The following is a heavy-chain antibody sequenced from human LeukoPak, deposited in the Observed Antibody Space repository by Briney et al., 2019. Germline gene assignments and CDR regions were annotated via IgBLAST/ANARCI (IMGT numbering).Heavy chain of an antibody. CDR1: GGTFSSYA. Sequence: ASVKVSCKASGGTFSSYAISWVRQAPGQGLEWMGRIIPIFGIANYAQKFQGRVTITADKSTSTAYMKLSSLRSEDTAVYYCARDSQQWLAPYYYGMDVWGQGTTVTVSS. V-gene: IGHV1-69*04. CDR2: IIPIFGIA. D-gene: IGHD6-19*01. J-gene: IGHJ6*02. CDR3: ARDSQQWLAPYYYGMDV.